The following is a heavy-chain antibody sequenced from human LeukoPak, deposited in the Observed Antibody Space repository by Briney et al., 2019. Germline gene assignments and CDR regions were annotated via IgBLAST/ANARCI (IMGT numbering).Heavy chain of an antibody. J-gene: IGHJ4*02. D-gene: IGHD6-6*01. Sequence: PSQTLSLTCTVSGESINSGDYYWTWIRQPPGKGLEWIGYIYHNGDTYYSPSLKSRVSISMDKFKNQFSLRLTSMTAADTAMYYCASPSDTSSDYWGQGTLVTVSS. V-gene: IGHV4-30-2*01. CDR2: IYHNGDT. CDR3: ASPSDTSSDY. CDR1: GESINSGDYY.